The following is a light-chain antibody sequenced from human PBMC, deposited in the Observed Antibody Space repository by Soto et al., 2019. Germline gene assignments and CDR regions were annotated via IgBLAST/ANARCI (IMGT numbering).Light chain of an antibody. CDR2: ISSDGSH. Sequence: QSVLTQSPSASASLGASVKLTCTLSSGHSSYVIAWHQQQPEKGPRCLMKISSDGSHIKGDGIPDRFSGSSSGAERYLTISSLQSEDEADYYCQTWGSGNVVFGGGTKLTVL. J-gene: IGLJ2*01. CDR3: QTWGSGNVV. V-gene: IGLV4-69*01. CDR1: SGHSSYV.